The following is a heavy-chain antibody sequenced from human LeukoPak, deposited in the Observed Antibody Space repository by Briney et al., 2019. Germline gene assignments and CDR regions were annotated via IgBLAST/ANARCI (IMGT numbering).Heavy chain of an antibody. V-gene: IGHV4-34*01. CDR3: ARGPTSSGYYYGFDY. CDR1: GGSISSYY. CDR2: INHSGST. Sequence: SETLSLTCTVSGGSISSYYWSWIRQPPGKGLEWIGGINHSGSTNYNPSLKSRVTISVDTSKNQFSLKLSSVTAADTAVYYCARGPTSSGYYYGFDYWGQGTLVTVSS. D-gene: IGHD3-22*01. J-gene: IGHJ4*02.